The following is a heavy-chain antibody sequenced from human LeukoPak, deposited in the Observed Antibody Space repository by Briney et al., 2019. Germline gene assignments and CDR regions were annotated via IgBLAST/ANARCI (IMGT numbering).Heavy chain of an antibody. D-gene: IGHD2-2*01. CDR2: ISSSSSYI. CDR1: GFTFSSYS. V-gene: IGHV3-21*01. J-gene: IGHJ4*02. CDR3: ARDEGYCSSTSCPLDY. Sequence: GGSLRLSCAASGFTFSSYSMNWVRQAPGKGLEWVSSISSSSSYIYYADSVKGRFTISRDNAKNSLYLQMNSLRAEDTAVYYCARDEGYCSSTSCPLDYWGQGTLVTVSS.